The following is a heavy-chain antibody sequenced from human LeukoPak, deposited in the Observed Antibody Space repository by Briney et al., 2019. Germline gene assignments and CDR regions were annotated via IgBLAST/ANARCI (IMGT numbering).Heavy chain of an antibody. Sequence: PSETLSLTCTVSGGSISSYYWSWIRQPPGKGLECIGYIYHSGSTNYNPSLKSRVTISVDTSKSQFSLKLSSVTAADTAVYYCARVREMATTYFDYWGQGTLVTVSS. J-gene: IGHJ4*02. CDR1: GGSISSYY. CDR3: ARVREMATTYFDY. V-gene: IGHV4-59*12. D-gene: IGHD5-24*01. CDR2: IYHSGST.